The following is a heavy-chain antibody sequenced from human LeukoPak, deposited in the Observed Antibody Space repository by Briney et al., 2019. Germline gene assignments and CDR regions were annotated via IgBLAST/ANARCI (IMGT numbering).Heavy chain of an antibody. Sequence: GGSLRLSCAASGFTFSNAWMSWVRQAPGKGLEWVGRIKSKTDGGTTDYAAPVKGRFTISRDDSKNTLYLQMNSLKTEDTAVYYCTTDHDILTGYYNALGYWGQGTLVTVSS. V-gene: IGHV3-15*01. CDR1: GFTFSNAW. CDR2: IKSKTDGGTT. D-gene: IGHD3-9*01. J-gene: IGHJ4*02. CDR3: TTDHDILTGYYNALGY.